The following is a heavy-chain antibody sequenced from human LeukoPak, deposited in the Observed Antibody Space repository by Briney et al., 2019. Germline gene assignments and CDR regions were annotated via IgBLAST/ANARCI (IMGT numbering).Heavy chain of an antibody. CDR2: IYYSGST. J-gene: IGHJ5*02. V-gene: IGHV4-39*01. CDR3: ARYDSFNWFDP. D-gene: IGHD3-9*01. CDR1: GGSISSSSYY. Sequence: PSETLSLTCTVSGGSISSSSYYWGWIRQPPGKGLEWIGSIYYSGSTYYNPSLKSRVTISVDTSKNQFSLKLSSVTAADTAVYYCARYDSFNWFDPWGQGTLVTVSS.